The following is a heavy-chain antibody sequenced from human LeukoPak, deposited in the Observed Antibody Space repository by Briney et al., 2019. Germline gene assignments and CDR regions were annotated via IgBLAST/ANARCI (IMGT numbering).Heavy chain of an antibody. D-gene: IGHD6-19*01. CDR2: INSDGSII. J-gene: IGHJ4*02. CDR1: GFTFSSYW. Sequence: GGSLRLSCAASGFTFSSYWMSWVRQAPGKGLVWVSRINSDGSIIRYADSVKGRFTISRDNAKNTLYLQMNSLRAEDTAMYYCARNQAVAPDYWGQGTLVTVSS. CDR3: ARNQAVAPDY. V-gene: IGHV3-74*01.